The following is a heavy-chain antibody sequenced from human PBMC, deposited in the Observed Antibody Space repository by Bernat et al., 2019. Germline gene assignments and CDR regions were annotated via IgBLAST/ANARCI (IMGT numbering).Heavy chain of an antibody. CDR3: ARWGPRKRASYFDY. J-gene: IGHJ4*02. D-gene: IGHD7-27*01. CDR1: GGSFSGYY. CDR2: INHSGST. V-gene: IGHV4-34*01. Sequence: QVQLQQWGAGLLKPSETLSLTCAVYGGSFSGYYWSWIRQPPGKGLEWIGEINHSGSTNYNPSLKSRVTISVDTSKNQFSLKLSSVTAADTAVYYCARWGPRKRASYFDYWGQGTLVTVSS.